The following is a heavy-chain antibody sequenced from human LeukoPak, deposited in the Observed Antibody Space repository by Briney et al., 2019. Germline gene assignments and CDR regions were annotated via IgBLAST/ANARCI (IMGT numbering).Heavy chain of an antibody. CDR1: GGSISSGGYY. CDR3: ARAQDGSTRGYAFDI. D-gene: IGHD2-2*01. CDR2: IYYSGST. Sequence: PSETLSLTCTVSGGSISSGGYYWSWIRQHPGKGLEWIGYIYYSGSTYYNPSLKSRVTISVDTSKNQFSLKLSSVTAADTAVYYCARAQDGSTRGYAFDIWGQGTMVTVSS. J-gene: IGHJ3*02. V-gene: IGHV4-31*03.